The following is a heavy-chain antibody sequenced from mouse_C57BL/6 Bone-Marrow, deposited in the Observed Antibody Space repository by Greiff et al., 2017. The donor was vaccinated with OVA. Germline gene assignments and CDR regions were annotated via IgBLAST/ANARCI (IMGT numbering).Heavy chain of an antibody. J-gene: IGHJ1*03. Sequence: QVQLKQSGAELVKPGASVKLSCKASGYAFSSYWMNWVKQRPGQGLEWIGQIYPGDGDTNYNGKFKGKATLTADKSSSTAYMQLSSLTSDDSAVYFCARLGCYWYFDVWGTGTTVTVSS. CDR1: GYAFSSYW. CDR3: ARLGCYWYFDV. D-gene: IGHD3-2*02. V-gene: IGHV1-80*01. CDR2: IYPGDGDT.